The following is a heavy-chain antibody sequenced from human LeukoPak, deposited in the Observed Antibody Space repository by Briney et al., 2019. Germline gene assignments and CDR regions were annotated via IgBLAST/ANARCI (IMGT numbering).Heavy chain of an antibody. Sequence: SETLSLTCAVSGYSISSGYYWDWIRQPPGKGLEWIGNIYHSGSTYYHPSLKSRVTISVDTSKNQFSLKLSSVTAADTAVYYCARQYWDDSKLDYWGQGTLVTVSS. J-gene: IGHJ4*02. CDR2: IYHSGST. D-gene: IGHD3-22*01. V-gene: IGHV4-38-2*01. CDR3: ARQYWDDSKLDY. CDR1: GYSISSGYY.